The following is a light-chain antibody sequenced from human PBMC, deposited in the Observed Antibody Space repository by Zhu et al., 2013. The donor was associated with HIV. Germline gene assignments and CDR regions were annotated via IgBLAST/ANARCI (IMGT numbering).Light chain of an antibody. CDR3: QQYATSPLT. J-gene: IGKJ4*01. V-gene: IGKV3-20*01. Sequence: EIVLTQSPGTLSLSPGDRATLSCRASQTISSDFLAWYQQKPGQAPTLLMYATSSRAAGIPARFSGSGSGTDFTLSISGLEPEDFAVYYCQQYATSPLTFGGGPTIEIK. CDR1: QTISSDF. CDR2: ATS.